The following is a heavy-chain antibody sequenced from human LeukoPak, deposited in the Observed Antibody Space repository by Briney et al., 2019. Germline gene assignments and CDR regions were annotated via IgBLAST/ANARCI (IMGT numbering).Heavy chain of an antibody. CDR3: ARDPIVGATAYYFDY. CDR2: ISGSGGST. J-gene: IGHJ4*02. V-gene: IGHV3-23*01. D-gene: IGHD1-26*01. Sequence: GGSLRLSCAASGFTFSSYGMSWVRQAPGKGLEWVSAISGSGGSTYYADSVKGRFTISRDNSKNTLYLQMNSLRAEDTAVYYCARDPIVGATAYYFDYWGQGTLVTVSS. CDR1: GFTFSSYG.